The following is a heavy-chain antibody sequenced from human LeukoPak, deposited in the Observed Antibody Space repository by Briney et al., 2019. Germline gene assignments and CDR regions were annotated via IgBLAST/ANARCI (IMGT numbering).Heavy chain of an antibody. V-gene: IGHV4-61*02. Sequence: PSETLSLTCTVSGGSISSGSYYWRWIRQPAGKGLEWIGRKYTSRSTNYNPSLNSRVTISVDTSKNQFSLKLSSVTAADTAVYYCARDRGYSYGIDYWGQGTLVTVSS. CDR2: KYTSRST. CDR3: ARDRGYSYGIDY. D-gene: IGHD5-18*01. J-gene: IGHJ4*02. CDR1: GGSISSGSYY.